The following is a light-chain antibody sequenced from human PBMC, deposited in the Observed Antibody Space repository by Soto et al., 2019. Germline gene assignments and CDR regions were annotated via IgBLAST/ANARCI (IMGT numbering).Light chain of an antibody. CDR1: QSVSSS. CDR3: QQYNDWPPIT. Sequence: IVLTQSPATLSLSPGETAILSCRASQSVSSSLAWFQQKPGQPPRLLIYSASTRTTGIPARFSGSGSGTDFTLTISSLEPEDFAVYYCQQYNDWPPITFGQGRRLEVK. V-gene: IGKV3-11*01. J-gene: IGKJ5*01. CDR2: SAS.